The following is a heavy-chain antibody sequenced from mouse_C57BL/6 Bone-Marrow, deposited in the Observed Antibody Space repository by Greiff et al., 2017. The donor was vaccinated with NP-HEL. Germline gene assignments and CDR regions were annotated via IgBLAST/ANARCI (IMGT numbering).Heavy chain of an antibody. V-gene: IGHV1-64*01. D-gene: IGHD3-2*02. J-gene: IGHJ3*01. CDR3: ARGLRLRAY. CDR2: IHPNSGST. CDR1: GYTFTSYW. Sequence: VQLKQPGAELVKPGASVKLSCKASGYTFTSYWMHWVKQRPGQGLEWIGMIHPNSGSTNYNEKFKSKATLTVDKSSSTAYMQLSSLTSEDSAVYYCARGLRLRAYWGQGTLVTVSA.